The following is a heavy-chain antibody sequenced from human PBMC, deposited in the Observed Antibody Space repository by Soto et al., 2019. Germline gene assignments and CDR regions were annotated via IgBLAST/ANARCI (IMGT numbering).Heavy chain of an antibody. CDR1: GGYFSGYY. D-gene: IGHD4-17*01. J-gene: IGHJ4*02. CDR2: IDQSGST. CDR3: ARNDYGDYRPVY. Sequence: KPSETLSLTCAVHGGYFSGYYWSWIRQSPGKGLEWIGEIDQSGSTNSNPSLKSRVTISVDASKKQFFLKLKSVTAADTAVYYCARNDYGDYRPVYWGQGTLVTVSS. V-gene: IGHV4-34*01.